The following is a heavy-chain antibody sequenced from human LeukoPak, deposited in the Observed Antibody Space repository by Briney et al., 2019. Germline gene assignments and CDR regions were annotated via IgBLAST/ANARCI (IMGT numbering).Heavy chain of an antibody. D-gene: IGHD1-7*01. Sequence: SVKVSCKASGGTFSSYAISWVRQAPGQGLEWMGGIIPIFGTANYAQKFQGRVTITTDESTSTAYMELSSLRSEDTAVYYCATQGITGTTQRVNDAFDIWGQETMVTVSS. CDR1: GGTFSSYA. CDR3: ATQGITGTTQRVNDAFDI. V-gene: IGHV1-69*05. CDR2: IIPIFGTA. J-gene: IGHJ3*02.